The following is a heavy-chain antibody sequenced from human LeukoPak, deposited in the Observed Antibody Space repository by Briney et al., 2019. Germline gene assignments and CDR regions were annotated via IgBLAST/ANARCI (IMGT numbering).Heavy chain of an antibody. CDR2: IRYSGT. CDR3: LRSHGAY. CDR1: GGSISSSGHL. J-gene: IGHJ4*02. D-gene: IGHD3-10*01. V-gene: IGHV4-39*01. Sequence: PSETLSLTCTVFGGSISSSGHLWGWIRQPPGKGLELIGNIRYSGTYYNPSLKSRVTISVDTSKNQFSLKLSSVTAADTAVYYCLRSHGAYWGQGTLVTVSS.